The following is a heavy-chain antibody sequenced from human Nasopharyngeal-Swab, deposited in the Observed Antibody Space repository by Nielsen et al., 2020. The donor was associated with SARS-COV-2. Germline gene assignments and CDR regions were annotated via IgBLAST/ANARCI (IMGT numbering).Heavy chain of an antibody. Sequence: VSGQGLEWMGWISAYNGNTNYAQKLQGRVTMTTDTSTSTAYMELRSLRSDDTAVYYCARGGSYLTGPADYWGQGTLVTVSS. CDR3: ARGGSYLTGPADY. D-gene: IGHD1-26*01. CDR2: ISAYNGNT. V-gene: IGHV1-18*01. J-gene: IGHJ4*02.